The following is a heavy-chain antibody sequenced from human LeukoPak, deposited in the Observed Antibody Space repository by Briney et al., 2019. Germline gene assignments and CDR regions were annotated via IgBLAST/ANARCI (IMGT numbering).Heavy chain of an antibody. V-gene: IGHV1-2*02. Sequence: ASVKVSFKASGYTFTDYYLHWVRRAPGHGLEWMGWINPKTGVTKYAQNFQGRVTMTRDTSISTAYMEVSRLRSDDTAVFYCARDLAMYSPDLDYWGQGTLVTVSS. CDR3: ARDLAMYSPDLDY. J-gene: IGHJ4*02. D-gene: IGHD1-26*01. CDR2: INPKTGVT. CDR1: GYTFTDYY.